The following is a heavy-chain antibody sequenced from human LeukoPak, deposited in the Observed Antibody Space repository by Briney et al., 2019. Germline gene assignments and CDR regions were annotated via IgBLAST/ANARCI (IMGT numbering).Heavy chain of an antibody. CDR1: GGSISSSNW. V-gene: IGHV4-4*02. CDR3: ARDGSGSYPTLDY. J-gene: IGHJ4*02. D-gene: IGHD3-10*01. Sequence: SETPSLTCAVSGGSISSSNWWSWVRQPPGKGLEWIGEIYHSGSTNYNPSLKSRVTISVDRSKNQFSLKLSSVTAADTAVYYCARDGSGSYPTLDYWGQGTLVTVSS. CDR2: IYHSGST.